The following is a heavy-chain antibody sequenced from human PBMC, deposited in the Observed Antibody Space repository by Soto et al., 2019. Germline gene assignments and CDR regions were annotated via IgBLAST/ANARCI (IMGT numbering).Heavy chain of an antibody. CDR3: AKDPSTGYADH. D-gene: IGHD3-9*01. CDR2: ISRDAANT. J-gene: IGHJ4*02. CDR1: AFIFSDYA. V-gene: IGHV3-23*01. Sequence: GGSLRLPCAASAFIFSDYAMTWVRQAPGKGLEWVSTISRDAANTHYADSVKGRFTISRDNSKNTLYLQMSSLRGEDTALYYCAKDPSTGYADHWGQGTLVTVSS.